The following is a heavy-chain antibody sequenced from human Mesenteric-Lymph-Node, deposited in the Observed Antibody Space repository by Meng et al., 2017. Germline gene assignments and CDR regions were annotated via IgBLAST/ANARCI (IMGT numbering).Heavy chain of an antibody. D-gene: IGHD6-13*01. CDR1: GYTFTGYY. V-gene: IGHV1-2*06. CDR3: ARESSREGNAFDI. J-gene: IGHJ3*02. Sequence: ASVKVSCKSSGYTFTGYYMHWVRQAPGQGLEWMGRINPNNGDTKYGQNFQGRVTMTRDTSISTAYMELSRLRSDDTAVYYCARESSREGNAFDIWGQGTMVTVSS. CDR2: INPNNGDT.